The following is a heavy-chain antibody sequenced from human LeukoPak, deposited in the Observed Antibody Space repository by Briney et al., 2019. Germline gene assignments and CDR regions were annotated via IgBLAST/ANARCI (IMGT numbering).Heavy chain of an antibody. CDR3: ARVSYYDSSGYYTLAHAFDI. V-gene: IGHV4-59*01. D-gene: IGHD3-22*01. CDR2: IYYSGST. Sequence: PSETLSLTCAVYGGSFSGYYWSWIRQPPGKGLEWIGYIYYSGSTNYNPSLKSRVTISVDTSKNQFSLKLSSVTAADTAVYYCARVSYYDSSGYYTLAHAFDIWGQGTMVTVSS. CDR1: GGSFSGYY. J-gene: IGHJ3*02.